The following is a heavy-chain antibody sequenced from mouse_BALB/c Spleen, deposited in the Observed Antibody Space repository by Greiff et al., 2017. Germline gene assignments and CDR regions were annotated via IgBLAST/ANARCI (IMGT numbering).Heavy chain of an antibody. CDR2: INSNGGST. D-gene: IGHD2-3*01. J-gene: IGHJ4*01. CDR3: ARPVTSYAMDY. Sequence: EVNLVESGGGLVKLGGSLKLSCAASGFTFSSYYMSWVRQTPEKRLELVAAINSNGGSTYYPDTVKGRFTISRDNAKNTLYLQMSSLKSEDTALYYCARPVTSYAMDYWGQGTSVTVSS. CDR1: GFTFSSYY. V-gene: IGHV5-6-2*01.